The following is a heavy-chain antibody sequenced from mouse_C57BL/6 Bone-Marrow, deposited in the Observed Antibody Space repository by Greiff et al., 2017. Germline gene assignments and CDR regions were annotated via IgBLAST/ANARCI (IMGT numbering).Heavy chain of an antibody. CDR1: GFTFSDYY. CDR3: TRGDYYGRVFDY. D-gene: IGHD1-1*01. CDR2: INSDGSST. J-gene: IGHJ2*01. V-gene: IGHV5-16*01. Sequence: EVKLMESEGGLVQPGSSMKLSCTASGFTFSDYYMAWVRQVPEKGLEWVANINSDGSSTYYLDSLKSRFILSRDNAKTILYLQRSSLKSEDTATYYCTRGDYYGRVFDYWGQGTTLTVSS.